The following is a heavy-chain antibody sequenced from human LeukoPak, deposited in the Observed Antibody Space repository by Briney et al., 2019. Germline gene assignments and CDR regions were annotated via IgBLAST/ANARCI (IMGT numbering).Heavy chain of an antibody. Sequence: ASVKVSCKASGYTFTSYGISWVRQAPGQGLEWMGWINPNSGGTNYAQKFQGRVTMTRDTSISTAYMELSRLRSDDTAVYYCARGGMIIITMVRGALASRDAFDIWGQGTMVTVSS. CDR2: INPNSGGT. CDR3: ARGGMIIITMVRGALASRDAFDI. J-gene: IGHJ3*02. CDR1: GYTFTSYG. V-gene: IGHV1-2*02. D-gene: IGHD3-10*01.